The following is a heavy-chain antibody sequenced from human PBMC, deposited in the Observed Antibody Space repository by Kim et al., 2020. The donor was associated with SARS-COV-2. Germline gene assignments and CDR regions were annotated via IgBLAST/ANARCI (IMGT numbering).Heavy chain of an antibody. V-gene: IGHV1-46*01. Sequence: YAQKFQGRVTMTRDTSTSTVYMELSSLRSEDTAVYYCARDSYYGSGSFDPWGQGTLVTVSS. D-gene: IGHD3-10*01. J-gene: IGHJ5*02. CDR3: ARDSYYGSGSFDP.